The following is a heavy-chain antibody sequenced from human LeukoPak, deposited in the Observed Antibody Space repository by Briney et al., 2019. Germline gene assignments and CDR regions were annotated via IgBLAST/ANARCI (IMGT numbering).Heavy chain of an antibody. D-gene: IGHD4-11*01. V-gene: IGHV3-9*01. CDR2: ISWNSGSI. CDR3: ANAPYSNYLYYFDY. J-gene: IGHJ4*02. CDR1: GFAFDDYA. Sequence: GGSLRLSCAASGFAFDDYAMHWVRQAPGKGLEWVSGISWNSGSIGYADSVKGRFTISRDNAKNSLYLQMNSLRAEDTALYYCANAPYSNYLYYFDYWGQGTLVTVSS.